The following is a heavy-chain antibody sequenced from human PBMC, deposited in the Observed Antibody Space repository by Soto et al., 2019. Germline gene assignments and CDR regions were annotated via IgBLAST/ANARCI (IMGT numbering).Heavy chain of an antibody. CDR2: VSSSSSYI. V-gene: IGHV3-21*01. CDR3: ARGGDSSGSWPRY. Sequence: LRLSCAASGFIFSSYSMNWVRQAPGKGLEWVSSVSSSSSYIYYADSLKGRFTISRDNAKNSLYLQMNSLRVEDTAVYYCARGGDSSGSWPRYWGQGTLVTVSS. J-gene: IGHJ4*02. CDR1: GFIFSSYS. D-gene: IGHD3-22*01.